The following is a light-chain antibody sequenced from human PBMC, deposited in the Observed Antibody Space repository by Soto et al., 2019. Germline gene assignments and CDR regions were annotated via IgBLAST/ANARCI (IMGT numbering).Light chain of an antibody. Sequence: QSALTQPASVSGSPGQSITISCTGTSSDVGSYNLVSWYQQHPGKAPKLMISEVSKRPSGISNHFSGSKSGNTASLTNCGLHAEDEAQYYRCTYADSDTWVFGGGTEVTVL. CDR3: CTYADSDTWV. V-gene: IGLV2-23*02. J-gene: IGLJ3*02. CDR2: EVS. CDR1: SSDVGSYNL.